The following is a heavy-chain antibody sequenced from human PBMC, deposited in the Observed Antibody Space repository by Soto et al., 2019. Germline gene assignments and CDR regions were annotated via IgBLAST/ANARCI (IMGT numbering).Heavy chain of an antibody. CDR1: GFTFTNYW. CDR3: SCWGHTVPVAPSDFDR. J-gene: IGHJ4*02. CDR2: ISPDGSDV. Sequence: GGSLRLSCAASGFTFTNYWMSWVRQTPGKGLVWVSRISPDGSDVGYADSVEGRLTVSRDNAKNTLYLQMHSLRAEDTAMYYCSCWGHTVPVAPSDFDRWGQGTLVTVSS. D-gene: IGHD3-16*01. V-gene: IGHV3-74*01.